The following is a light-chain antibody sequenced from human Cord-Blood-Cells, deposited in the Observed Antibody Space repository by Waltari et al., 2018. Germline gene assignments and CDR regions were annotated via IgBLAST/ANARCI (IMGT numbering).Light chain of an antibody. CDR2: DAS. CDR1: LSVSSY. CDR3: QQRSNWPT. V-gene: IGKV3-11*01. Sequence: EIVLTQSPATLSLSPGERATLSCRASLSVSSYLAWYQQKPGQAPRLLIYDASNRATGIPAGFSGSGSGTDFTRTISSLEPEDFAVYYCQQRSNWPTFGPGTKVDIK. J-gene: IGKJ3*01.